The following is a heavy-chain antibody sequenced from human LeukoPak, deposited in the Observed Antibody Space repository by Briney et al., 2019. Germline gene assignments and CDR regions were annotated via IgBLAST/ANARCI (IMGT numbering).Heavy chain of an antibody. Sequence: GESLKISCKGSGYSFTSYWIGWVRQMPGKGLEWMGIIYPGDSDTRYSPSFQGQVTISADKSISTAYLQWSSLKASDTAMYYCARLRGFGELLSFYYYYGMDVWGQGTTVTVSS. CDR1: GYSFTSYW. D-gene: IGHD3-10*01. CDR3: ARLRGFGELLSFYYYYGMDV. V-gene: IGHV5-51*01. J-gene: IGHJ6*02. CDR2: IYPGDSDT.